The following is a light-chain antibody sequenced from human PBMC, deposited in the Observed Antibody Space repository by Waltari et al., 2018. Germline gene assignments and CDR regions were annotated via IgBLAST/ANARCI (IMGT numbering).Light chain of an antibody. J-gene: IGLJ2*01. CDR2: DVR. Sequence: QSALTQPASVSGSSGQSITISCTGSSSDVGRYDYVPWYQQLPGKAPKLIIFDVRVRPSGVSNRFSGSKSGNTASLTSSGLQAEDEADYYCASYTYSSNVVFGGGTKVTV. CDR1: SSDVGRYDY. CDR3: ASYTYSSNVV. V-gene: IGLV2-14*03.